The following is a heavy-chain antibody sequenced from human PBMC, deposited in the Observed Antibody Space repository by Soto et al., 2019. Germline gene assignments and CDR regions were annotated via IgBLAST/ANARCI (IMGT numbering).Heavy chain of an antibody. D-gene: IGHD3-3*01. J-gene: IGHJ6*02. CDR3: ARGNFWSGYYTEPYGMDV. Sequence: ASVKVSCKASGYTFTSYGISWVRQAPGQGLEWMGWISAYNGNTNYAQKLQGRVTMTTDTSTSTAYMELRSLRSDDPAVYYCARGNFWSGYYTEPYGMDVWGQGTTVTVSS. CDR1: GYTFTSYG. V-gene: IGHV1-18*01. CDR2: ISAYNGNT.